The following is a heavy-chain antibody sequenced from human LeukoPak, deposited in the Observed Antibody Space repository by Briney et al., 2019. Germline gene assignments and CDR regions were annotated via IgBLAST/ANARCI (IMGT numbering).Heavy chain of an antibody. D-gene: IGHD3-10*01. J-gene: IGHJ4*02. V-gene: IGHV4-34*01. CDR3: ARGNGSGSYYPYDY. CDR1: GGSFSGYY. Sequence: SETLSLTCAGYGGSFSGYYWSWIRQPPGKGLEWIGEINHSGSTNYNPSLKSRVTISVDTSKNQFSLKLSSVTAADTAVYYCARGNGSGSYYPYDYWGQGTLVTVSS. CDR2: INHSGST.